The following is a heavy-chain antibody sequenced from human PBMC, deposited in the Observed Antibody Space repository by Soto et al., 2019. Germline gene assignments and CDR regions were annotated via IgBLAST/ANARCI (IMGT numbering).Heavy chain of an antibody. CDR1: GGTFSSYA. J-gene: IGHJ6*04. D-gene: IGHD6-13*01. Sequence: QVQLVQSGAEVKKPGSSVKVSCKASGGTFSSYAISWVRQAPGQGLDWMGGIIPIFGTANYAQKFQGRVTITADESTSTAYMELSSMRSEDTAVYYCAREFYRVAAGSVDYYIYGLDVWGKGTTVTVS. CDR2: IIPIFGTA. V-gene: IGHV1-69*01. CDR3: AREFYRVAAGSVDYYIYGLDV.